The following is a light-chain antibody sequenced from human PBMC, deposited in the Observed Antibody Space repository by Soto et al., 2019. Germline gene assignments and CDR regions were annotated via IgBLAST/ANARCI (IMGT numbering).Light chain of an antibody. V-gene: IGLV1-40*01. CDR1: SSNIGAGYG. CDR2: GNT. J-gene: IGLJ3*02. Sequence: VLTQPPSVSGAPGQRVTISCTGSSSNIGAGYGVHWYQHLPGTAPKLLIYGNTNRPSGVPDRFSGSKSGTSASLAITGLQAEDEGDYYCQSYDTSLTVGVFGGGTKLTVL. CDR3: QSYDTSLTVGV.